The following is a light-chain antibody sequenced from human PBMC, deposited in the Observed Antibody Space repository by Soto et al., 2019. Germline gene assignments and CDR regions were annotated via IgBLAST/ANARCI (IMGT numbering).Light chain of an antibody. CDR1: KLGDKF. Sequence: SYELTQPPSVSVSPGQTASIACSGDKLGDKFTSWYQQRPGQSPLMVIYQNSRRPSGIPKRFSGSNSGNTATLTISGTQGMDEADYYCQAWDSNTAIFGGGTQLTVL. V-gene: IGLV3-1*01. CDR2: QNS. J-gene: IGLJ2*01. CDR3: QAWDSNTAI.